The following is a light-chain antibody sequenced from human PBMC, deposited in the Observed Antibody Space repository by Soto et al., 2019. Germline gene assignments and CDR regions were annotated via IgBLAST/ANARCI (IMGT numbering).Light chain of an antibody. CDR1: QSLLHTNGYNY. CDR3: MQPLQTPRT. J-gene: IGKJ1*01. Sequence: DIVMTQSPLSLPVTPGKPASISCRSSQSLLHTNGYNYLDWYLQMPGQSPQALLYVGSNRSSGVPDRFSGSGSGTDFTLKISRVEAEDVGVYYCMQPLQTPRTFGQGTKLEIK. CDR2: VGS. V-gene: IGKV2-28*01.